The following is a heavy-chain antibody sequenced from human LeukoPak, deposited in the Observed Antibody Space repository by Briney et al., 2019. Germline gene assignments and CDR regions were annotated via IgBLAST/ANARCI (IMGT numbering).Heavy chain of an antibody. CDR1: GFSFSSYA. V-gene: IGHV3-30*04. J-gene: IGHJ4*02. CDR2: TSSDGTYK. CDR3: ARDTYGDYVVDY. D-gene: IGHD4-17*01. Sequence: PGGSLRLSCAASGFSFSSYAMHWVRQAPGEGLEWVAVTSSDGTYKYYADAVEGRFTLSRDNAKNSLYLQMNSLRAEDTAVYYCARDTYGDYVVDYWGQGTLVIVSS.